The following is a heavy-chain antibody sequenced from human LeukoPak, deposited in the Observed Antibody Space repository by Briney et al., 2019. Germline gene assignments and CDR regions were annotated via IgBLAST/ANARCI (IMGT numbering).Heavy chain of an antibody. D-gene: IGHD1-14*01. J-gene: IGHJ5*02. V-gene: IGHV3-73*01. CDR1: GFTFSGSA. CDR2: IRSKANSYAT. Sequence: PGGSRRLSCAASGFTFSGSAMHWVRQASGKGLEWVGRIRSKANSYATAYAASVKGRFTISRDDSKNTAYLQMNSLKTEDTAVYYCTRPMTGTDWFDPWGQGTLVTVSS. CDR3: TRPMTGTDWFDP.